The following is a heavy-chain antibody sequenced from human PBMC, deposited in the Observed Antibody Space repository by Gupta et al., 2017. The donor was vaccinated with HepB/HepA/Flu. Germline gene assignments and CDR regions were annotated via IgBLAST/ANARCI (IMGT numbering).Heavy chain of an antibody. J-gene: IGHJ4*02. Sequence: QVQLQESGPGLVRSSETLSFTCTVSGGSINGGYWSWIRQPPRKGLALIGYIYYSGSNTYTSYNPSLKSRVTISVETSRNQFSLKLSSVTAADTAADTAVYYCVRHGAYYFDSGSHANFHYWGKGTLVTVSS. D-gene: IGHD3-10*01. CDR3: VYYCVRHGAYYFDSGSHANFHY. CDR1: GGSINGGY. CDR2: IYYSGSNTYT. V-gene: IGHV4-59*08.